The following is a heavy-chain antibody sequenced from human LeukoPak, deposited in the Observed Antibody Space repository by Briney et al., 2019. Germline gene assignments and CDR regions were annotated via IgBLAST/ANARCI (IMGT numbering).Heavy chain of an antibody. D-gene: IGHD4-11*01. Sequence: SETLSLTCTVSGGSISGGYWSWIRQPPGRGLEWIGYVYTSGSTNYNPSLKRRVTISVDTSKNQFALKLSSVTAADTAVYYCAKSYFDYSTYYSYYFTLWGPGAPVTVSS. CDR3: AKSYFDYSTYYSYYFTL. J-gene: IGHJ4*02. V-gene: IGHV4-4*09. CDR2: VYTSGST. CDR1: GGSISGGY.